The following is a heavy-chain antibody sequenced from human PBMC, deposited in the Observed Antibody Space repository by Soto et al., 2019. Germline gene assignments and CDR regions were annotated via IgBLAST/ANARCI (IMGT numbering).Heavy chain of an antibody. D-gene: IGHD3-22*01. J-gene: IGHJ3*02. CDR1: GFIFSNYW. CDR3: ARDSSGYYYRVGAFDI. Sequence: GGSLRLSCAASGFIFSNYWMNWVRQAPGKGPEWVANIKQDGSDKYYADSVKGRFTISRDNAKNTLYLQMNSLRAEDTAVYYCARDSSGYYYRVGAFDIWGQGTMVT. CDR2: IKQDGSDK. V-gene: IGHV3-7*01.